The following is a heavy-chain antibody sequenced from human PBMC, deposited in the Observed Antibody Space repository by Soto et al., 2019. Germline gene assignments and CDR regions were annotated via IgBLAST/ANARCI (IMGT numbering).Heavy chain of an antibody. CDR3: TTPDPFVLRFLEWLRGYEY. J-gene: IGHJ4*02. CDR1: GFTFSNAW. V-gene: IGHV3-15*01. D-gene: IGHD3-3*01. CDR2: IKSKTDGGTT. Sequence: GGSLRLSCAASGFTFSNAWMSWVRQAPGKGLEWVGRIKSKTDGGTTDYAAPVKGRFTISRDDSKNTLYLQMNSLKTEDTAVYYCTTPDPFVLRFLEWLRGYEYWGQGTLVTVSS.